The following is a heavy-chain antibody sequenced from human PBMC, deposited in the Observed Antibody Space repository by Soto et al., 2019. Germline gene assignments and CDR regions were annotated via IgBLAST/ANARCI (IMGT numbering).Heavy chain of an antibody. CDR2: ISKSDYT. CDR3: AREDSIIIPAVSDF. D-gene: IGHD2-2*01. Sequence: GSLRLSCTVSGFAFNNYGINWVRQAPGKGLEWVSSISKSDYTYYSDSVKGRFTISRDNAKNSVSLQMNTLRVEDTAVYYCAREDSIIIPAVSDFWGQGTLVTVSS. CDR1: GFAFNNYG. J-gene: IGHJ4*02. V-gene: IGHV3-21*01.